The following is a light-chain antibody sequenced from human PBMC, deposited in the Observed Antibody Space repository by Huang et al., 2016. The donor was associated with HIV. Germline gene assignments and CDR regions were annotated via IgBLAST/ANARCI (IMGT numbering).Light chain of an antibody. J-gene: IGKJ5*01. CDR3: QQYKNWPPLPGRNPIT. CDR2: GAS. CDR1: QSVSSN. Sequence: EIVMTQSPATLSVSPGERATLSCRASQSVSSNLAWYQQKPGQAPRLLIYGASTRATDIPARISGSGSGTEFTLTISSRQSEDFAVYYCQQYKNWPPLPGRNPITFGQGTRLEIK. V-gene: IGKV3-15*01.